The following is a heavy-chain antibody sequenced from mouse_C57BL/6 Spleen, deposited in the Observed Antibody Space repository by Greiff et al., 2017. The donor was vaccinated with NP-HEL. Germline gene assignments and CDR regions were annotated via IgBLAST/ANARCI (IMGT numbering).Heavy chain of an antibody. Sequence: QVQLQQSGAELARPGASVKLSCKASGYTFTSYGISWVKQRTGQGLEWIGEIYPRSGNTYYNEKFKGKATLTADKSSSTAYMELRSLTSEDSAVYFCERGYDGSSFSYYYARDYWGQGTAGTVSS. J-gene: IGHJ4*01. CDR2: IYPRSGNT. D-gene: IGHD1-1*01. V-gene: IGHV1-81*01. CDR3: ERGYDGSSFSYYYARDY. CDR1: GYTFTSYG.